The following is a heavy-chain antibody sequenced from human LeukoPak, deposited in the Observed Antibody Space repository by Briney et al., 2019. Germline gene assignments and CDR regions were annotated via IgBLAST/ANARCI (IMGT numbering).Heavy chain of an antibody. CDR1: GFTFSSYG. J-gene: IGHJ4*02. CDR3: ARAIYDYVWGSYRWGAYFDY. Sequence: GGSLGLSCAASGFTFSSYGMHWVRQAPGKGLEWVAVISYDGSNRYYADSVKGRFTISRDNSKYTLYLQMNSLRAEDTAVYYCARAIYDYVWGSYRWGAYFDYWGQGTLVTVSS. CDR2: ISYDGSNR. V-gene: IGHV3-30*03. D-gene: IGHD3-16*02.